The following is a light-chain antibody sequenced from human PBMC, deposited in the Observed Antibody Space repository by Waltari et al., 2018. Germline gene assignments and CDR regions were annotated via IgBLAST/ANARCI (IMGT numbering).Light chain of an antibody. V-gene: IGLV1-40*01. Sequence: QSVLTQPPSVSGAPGQRVSISCTGTTSNIGTYDVHWYQQGPGKAPKLIIYGTNTRPLGVPDRFFGSQSGTSASLAIIGLQAEDEADCYCQSYDTTLGVVFGGGTKLTVL. J-gene: IGLJ2*01. CDR1: TSNIGTYD. CDR3: QSYDTTLGVV. CDR2: GTN.